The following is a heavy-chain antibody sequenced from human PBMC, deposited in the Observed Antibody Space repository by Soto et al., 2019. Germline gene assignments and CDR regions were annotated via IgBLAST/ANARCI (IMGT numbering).Heavy chain of an antibody. V-gene: IGHV4-59*01. D-gene: IGHD6-13*01. CDR2: VYYSGNT. J-gene: IGHJ6*03. CDR3: ARKGAAASYAHYYMDV. CDR1: GGSISPYY. Sequence: PSETLSLTCTVSGGSISPYYWSWSRQPPGKGLEWIGYVYYSGNTNYNPSLESRVTISVDTSRNRFSLNLTSATAADTAVYYCARKGAAASYAHYYMDVWGTAPAVTVSS.